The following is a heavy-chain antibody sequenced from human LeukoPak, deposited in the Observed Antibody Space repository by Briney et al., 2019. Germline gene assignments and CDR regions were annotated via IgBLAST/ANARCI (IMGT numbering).Heavy chain of an antibody. V-gene: IGHV3-33*01. CDR1: GFTFSSYG. CDR3: ARDLDYDSSGYYYFYGGGY. D-gene: IGHD3-22*01. J-gene: IGHJ4*02. CDR2: IWYDGSNK. Sequence: PGGSLRLSCAASGFTFSSYGMHWVRQAPGKGLEWVAVIWYDGSNKYYADSVKGRFTISRDNSKNTLYLQMNSLRAEDTAVYYCARDLDYDSSGYYYFYGGGYWGQGTLVTVSS.